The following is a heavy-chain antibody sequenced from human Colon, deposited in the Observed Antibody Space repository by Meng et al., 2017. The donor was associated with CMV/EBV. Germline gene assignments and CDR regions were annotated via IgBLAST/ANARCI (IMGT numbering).Heavy chain of an antibody. D-gene: IGHD1-1*01. J-gene: IGHJ4*02. CDR2: VYYSGSA. V-gene: IGHV4-59*11. Sequence: SETLSLTCTVSGDSMRSHYWSWIRQPPGKGLEWMGYVYYSGSATYSPSLRSRVSISLDMSKNHSSLKLRSVTAADTAMYFCARGLGHASNNSHDYWGQGTLVTVSS. CDR3: ARGLGHASNNSHDY. CDR1: GDSMRSHY.